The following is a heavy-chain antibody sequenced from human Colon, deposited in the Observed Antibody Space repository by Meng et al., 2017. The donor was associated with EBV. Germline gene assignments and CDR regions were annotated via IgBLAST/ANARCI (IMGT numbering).Heavy chain of an antibody. CDR2: IHHRGSA. J-gene: IGHJ4*02. CDR3: ASFDHIPRRNYFDY. D-gene: IGHD2-21*01. V-gene: IGHV4-30-4*01. CDR1: GGSMSRGNYY. Sequence: QVPLQESVPGLAEPSTTLSLTSTAPGGSMSRGNYYWSWIRQPPGKGLEWIGYIHHRGSAYYNPSLKSRVSISVDTSKNQFSLNLNSMTAADTAVYYCASFDHIPRRNYFDYWGQGTLVTVSS.